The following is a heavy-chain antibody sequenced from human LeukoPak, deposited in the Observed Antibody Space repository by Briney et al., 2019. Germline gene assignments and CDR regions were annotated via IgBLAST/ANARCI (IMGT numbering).Heavy chain of an antibody. CDR2: IKQDGSEK. V-gene: IGHV3-7*01. Sequence: GGSLRLSCAASGFTFSSYWMSWVRQAPGKGLEWVANIKQDGSEKYYVDSVKGRFTISRDNANNSLYLQMNSLRAEDTAVYYCARDEHDFWSGYNWFDPWGHGTLVTVSS. CDR3: ARDEHDFWSGYNWFDP. CDR1: GFTFSSYW. D-gene: IGHD3-3*01. J-gene: IGHJ5*02.